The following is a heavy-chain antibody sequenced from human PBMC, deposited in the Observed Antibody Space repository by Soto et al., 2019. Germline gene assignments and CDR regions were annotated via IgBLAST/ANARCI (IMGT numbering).Heavy chain of an antibody. CDR2: IYPGDSDT. Sequence: GESLKISCKGSGYSFTSYWIGWVRQMPGKGLEWMGIIYPGDSDTRYSPSFQGQVTISADKSISTAYLQGSSLKASDTAMYYCVRQRCSGYYWRFAYCGQGTLVPVSS. J-gene: IGHJ1*01. V-gene: IGHV5-51*01. CDR1: GYSFTSYW. D-gene: IGHD3-3*01. CDR3: VRQRCSGYYWRFAY.